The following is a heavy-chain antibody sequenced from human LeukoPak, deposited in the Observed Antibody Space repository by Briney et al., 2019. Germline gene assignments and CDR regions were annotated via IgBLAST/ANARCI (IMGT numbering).Heavy chain of an antibody. D-gene: IGHD2-2*01. CDR3: ARDKGAPAGLYYFDS. V-gene: IGHV4-59*01. J-gene: IGHJ4*02. CDR1: GGSTRSYY. CDR2: ISYSRST. Sequence: SETLSLTCTVSGGSTRSYYWTWIRQPPGKGLECIGYISYSRSTNYNPSLRSRVIISVDTSKNQFSVKLASVTAADTAVYYCARDKGAPAGLYYFDSWGQGTLVTVSS.